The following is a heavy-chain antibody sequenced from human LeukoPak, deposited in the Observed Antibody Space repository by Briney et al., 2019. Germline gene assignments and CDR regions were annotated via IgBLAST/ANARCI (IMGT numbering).Heavy chain of an antibody. V-gene: IGHV1-8*01. D-gene: IGHD3-10*01. CDR1: GYTFTSYD. CDR3: ARAKTMVRGVIPGY. CDR2: MNPNSGNT. J-gene: IGHJ4*02. Sequence: ASVTVSCEASGYTFTSYDINWVRQAPGQGLEWMGWMNPNSGNTGYAQKFQGRVTMTRNTSISTAYMELSSLRSEDTAVYYCARAKTMVRGVIPGYWGQGTLVTVSS.